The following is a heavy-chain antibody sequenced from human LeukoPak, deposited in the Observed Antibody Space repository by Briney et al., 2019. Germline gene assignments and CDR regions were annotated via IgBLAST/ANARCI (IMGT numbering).Heavy chain of an antibody. D-gene: IGHD6-13*01. CDR2: IYPGDSDT. CDR3: ASFAAAGTRDVDY. J-gene: IGHJ4*02. V-gene: IGHV5-51*01. CDR1: GYSFTSYW. Sequence: KVGESLKISCKGSGYSFTSYWIGWVRQMPGKGLEWMGIIYPGDSDTRYSPSFQGQVTISADKSISTAYLQWSSLKASDTAMYYCASFAAAGTRDVDYWGQGTLVTVSS.